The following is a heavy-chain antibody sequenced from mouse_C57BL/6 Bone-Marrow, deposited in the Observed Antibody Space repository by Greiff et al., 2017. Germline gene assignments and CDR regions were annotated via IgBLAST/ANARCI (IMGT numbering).Heavy chain of an antibody. J-gene: IGHJ4*01. CDR2: IWRGGST. Sequence: VKLVESGPGLVQPSPSLSITCTVSGFSLTSSGVHWVRQSPGTGLEWLGVIWRGGSTDYTAAFMSRLSITKDNSKCQVFFKMNSLQADDTAIYDCAKKGKKLLGGAMDYRGQGTSVTVSS. CDR1: GFSLTSSG. CDR3: AKKGKKLLGGAMDY. D-gene: IGHD1-1*01. V-gene: IGHV2-5*01.